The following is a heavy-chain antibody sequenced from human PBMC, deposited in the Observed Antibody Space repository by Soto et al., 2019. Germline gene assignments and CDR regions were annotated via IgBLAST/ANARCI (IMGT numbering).Heavy chain of an antibody. J-gene: IGHJ6*02. CDR3: ARVGSYYDFWSGYKRSYYYAMDV. CDR1: GGSISSYY. D-gene: IGHD3-3*01. CDR2: IYYSGST. V-gene: IGHV4-59*01. Sequence: QVQLQESGPGLVKPSETLSLTCTVSGGSISSYYWSWIRQPPGKGLEWIGYIYYSGSTNYNPSLKSRVTISVDTSKNQFSLKLSSVTAADTAVYYCARVGSYYDFWSGYKRSYYYAMDVWGQGTTVTVSS.